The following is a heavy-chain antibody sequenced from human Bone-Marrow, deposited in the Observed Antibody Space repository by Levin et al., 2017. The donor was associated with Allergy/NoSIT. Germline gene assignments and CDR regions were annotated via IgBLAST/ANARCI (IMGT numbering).Heavy chain of an antibody. CDR3: ATRPRVLLWLGELSHFDY. D-gene: IGHD3-10*01. Sequence: SETLSLTCAVSGGSINSTNWWSWVRQPPGKGLEWIGEIYHSGGTNYSPSLKSRVTISVDRSKNHFSLNLRSVTAADTALFYCATRPRVLLWLGELSHFDYWGQGILVTVSS. V-gene: IGHV4-4*02. CDR2: IYHSGGT. J-gene: IGHJ4*02. CDR1: GGSINSTNW.